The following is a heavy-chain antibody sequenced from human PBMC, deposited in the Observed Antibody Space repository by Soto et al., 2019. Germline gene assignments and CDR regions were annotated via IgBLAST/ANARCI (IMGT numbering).Heavy chain of an antibody. J-gene: IGHJ3*02. CDR1: GVTVSSSA. D-gene: IGHD3-22*01. CDR2: ISGSGGST. V-gene: IGHV3-23*01. Sequence: PGWSLKLSCTASGVTVSSSAMNGARQAPGKGLEWVSVISGSGGSTYYADSVKGRFTISRHNSKNTLYLQMNSLRAEDTDVYYCARENHYYDSSGYYGDAFDIWGPGTLVTVSS. CDR3: ARENHYYDSSGYYGDAFDI.